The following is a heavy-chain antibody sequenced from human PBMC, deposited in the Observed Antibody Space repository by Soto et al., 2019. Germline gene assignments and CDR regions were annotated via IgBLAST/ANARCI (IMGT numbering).Heavy chain of an antibody. D-gene: IGHD1-26*01. CDR1: GFTFSDYG. CDR2: IWSDGSNQ. V-gene: IGHV3-33*01. CDR3: ASGTYYQHDFDY. Sequence: QVQLVESGGGVVQPGRSLRLSCTASGFTFSDYGMHWVRQAPGKGLEWVAVIWSDGSNQYYADSVQGRFTISRDNSMNTLYLQMNSLRAEDTAVYYCASGTYYQHDFDYWGQGTLVTVSS. J-gene: IGHJ4*02.